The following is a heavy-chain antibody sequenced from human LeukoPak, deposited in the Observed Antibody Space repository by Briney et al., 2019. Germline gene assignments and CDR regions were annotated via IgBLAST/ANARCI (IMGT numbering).Heavy chain of an antibody. J-gene: IGHJ4*02. Sequence: PSETLSLTCTVSGGSISSYYWSWIRQPPGKGLEWIGEINHSGSTNYNPSLKSRVTISVDTSKNQFSLKLSSVTAADTAVYYCARGLPGGNHYFDYWGQGTLVTVSS. CDR1: GGSISSYY. V-gene: IGHV4-34*01. D-gene: IGHD4-23*01. CDR2: INHSGST. CDR3: ARGLPGGNHYFDY.